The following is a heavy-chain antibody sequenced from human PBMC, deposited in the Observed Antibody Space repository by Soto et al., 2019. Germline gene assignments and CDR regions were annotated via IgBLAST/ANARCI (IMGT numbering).Heavy chain of an antibody. D-gene: IGHD2-21*02. V-gene: IGHV3-30*18. CDR2: ISYDGSNK. Sequence: QVQLVESGGGVVQPGRSLRLSCAASGFTFSSYGMHWVRQAPGKGLEWVAVISYDGSNKYYADSVKGRFTISRDNSKNTLYLEMNSLRAEDTAVYYCVKDHPDVHIVVVTGLQYGMDVWGQGTTVTVSS. CDR3: VKDHPDVHIVVVTGLQYGMDV. CDR1: GFTFSSYG. J-gene: IGHJ6*02.